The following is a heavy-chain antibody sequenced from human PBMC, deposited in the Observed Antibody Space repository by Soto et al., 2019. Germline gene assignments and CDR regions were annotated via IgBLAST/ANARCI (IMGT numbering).Heavy chain of an antibody. D-gene: IGHD5-18*01. CDR1: GFTFSSYA. V-gene: IGHV3-30-3*01. J-gene: IGHJ6*02. Sequence: RRLSCAASGFTFSSYAMHWVRQAPGKGLEWVAVISYDGSNKYYADSVKGRFTISRDNSKNTLYLQMNSLRAEDTAVYYCARDAGVDTAMRGHYYGMDVWGQGTRVTVSS. CDR3: ARDAGVDTAMRGHYYGMDV. CDR2: ISYDGSNK.